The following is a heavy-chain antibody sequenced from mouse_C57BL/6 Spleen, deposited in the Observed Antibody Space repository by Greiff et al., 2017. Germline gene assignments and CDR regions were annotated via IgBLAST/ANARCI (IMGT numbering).Heavy chain of an antibody. CDR3: ARHGSSSWFAY. D-gene: IGHD1-1*01. CDR1: GYTFTSYW. V-gene: IGHV1-59*01. Sequence: VQLQQPGAELVRPGTSVKLSCTASGYTFTSYWMHWVKQRPGQGLEWIGVIDPSDSYTNYNQKFKGKATLTVDTSSSTAYMQLSSLTSEDSAVYYCARHGSSSWFAYWGQGTLVTVSA. CDR2: IDPSDSYT. J-gene: IGHJ3*01.